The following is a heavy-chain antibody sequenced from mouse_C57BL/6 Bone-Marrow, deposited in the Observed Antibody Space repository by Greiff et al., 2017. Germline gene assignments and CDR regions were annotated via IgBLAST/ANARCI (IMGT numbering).Heavy chain of an antibody. CDR2: IDTANGTT. J-gene: IGHJ4*01. V-gene: IGHV14-3*01. D-gene: IGHD2-2*01. CDR3: ARYGDDHYAMDY. CDR1: GFNIKNTY. Sequence: VQLQQSVAELVRPGASVKLSCPASGFNIKNTYMNWVKQRPEQGLEWIGRIDTANGTTKYAPKFQGKATITAYTSSNTAYLQLSSLTSEDTAIYYCARYGDDHYAMDYGGQGTSVTVSS.